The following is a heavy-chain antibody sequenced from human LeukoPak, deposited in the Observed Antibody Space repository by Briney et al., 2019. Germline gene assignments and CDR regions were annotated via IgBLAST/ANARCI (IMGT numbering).Heavy chain of an antibody. CDR1: GYTLTELS. CDR3: ATASDGDYVDNFDY. V-gene: IGHV1-24*01. Sequence: ASVKVSCKVSGYTLTELSMHWGPQAPGKRVERMGGFDTEDGETIYAKKFQGRVTMTEDTSTDTAYMELSSLRSEDTAVYYCATASDGDYVDNFDYWGQGTLVTVSS. D-gene: IGHD4-17*01. CDR2: FDTEDGET. J-gene: IGHJ4*02.